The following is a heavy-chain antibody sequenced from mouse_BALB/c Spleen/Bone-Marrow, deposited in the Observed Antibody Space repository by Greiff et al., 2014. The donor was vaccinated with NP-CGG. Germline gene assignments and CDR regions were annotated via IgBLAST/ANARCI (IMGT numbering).Heavy chain of an antibody. CDR1: GYSITSGYS. CDR3: TRDDYDVMDY. J-gene: IGHJ4*01. V-gene: IGHV3-1*02. Sequence: VQLKHSGPDLVKPSQSLSLTCTVTGYSITSGYSWHWIRQFPGNKLEWMGFIHYSGRTNYNPSLKSRISITRDTSKNQFFLQLNSVTTEDTATYYCTRDDYDVMDYWGQGTSVTVSS. CDR2: IHYSGRT.